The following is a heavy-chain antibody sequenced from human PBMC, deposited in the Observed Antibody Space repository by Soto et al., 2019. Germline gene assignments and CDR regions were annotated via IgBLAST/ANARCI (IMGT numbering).Heavy chain of an antibody. Sequence: GGSLRLSCAASGFTFSSYCMHWVRQAPGKGLEWVAVIWYDGSNKYYADSVKGRFTISRDNSKNTLYLQMNSLRAEDTAVYYCARDRIQPSYGMYVWGQGTTVTVSS. D-gene: IGHD5-18*01. J-gene: IGHJ6*02. V-gene: IGHV3-33*01. CDR2: IWYDGSNK. CDR3: ARDRIQPSYGMYV. CDR1: GFTFSSYC.